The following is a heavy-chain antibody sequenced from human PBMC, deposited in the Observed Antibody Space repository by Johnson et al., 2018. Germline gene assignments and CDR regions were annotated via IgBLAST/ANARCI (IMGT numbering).Heavy chain of an antibody. Sequence: VQLVQSGGDLVQPGGSLRLSCVVSGFTFSNYWMTWVRPAPGKGLEWVAIIKQDGRQEHYVDSVKGRFTISRDNAKRSLFLQMNSLRAEDTAVYFCAGGPGWCFDLWGRGTLVTVSS. V-gene: IGHV3-7*01. CDR1: GFTFSNYW. CDR2: IKQDGRQE. J-gene: IGHJ2*01. CDR3: AGGPGWCFDL.